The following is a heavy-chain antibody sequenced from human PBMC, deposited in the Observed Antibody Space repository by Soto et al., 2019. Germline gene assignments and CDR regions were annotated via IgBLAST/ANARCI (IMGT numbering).Heavy chain of an antibody. Sequence: VQLQQSGPGLVKPSQTLSLTCAISGDSLFTNGVAWNWIRLSPSRVLEWLGRTYYRSKWSNDYAIYPKSRTTINPDTSKTQFSLQLTSVTPVGTAVFFCARGRHSSFDIWGQGTMFTVSS. CDR1: GDSLFTNGVA. D-gene: IGHD6-13*01. CDR2: TYYRSKWSN. CDR3: ARGRHSSFDI. V-gene: IGHV6-1*01. J-gene: IGHJ3*02.